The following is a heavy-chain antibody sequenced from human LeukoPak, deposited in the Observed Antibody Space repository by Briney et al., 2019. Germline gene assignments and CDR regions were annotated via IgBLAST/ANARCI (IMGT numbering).Heavy chain of an antibody. V-gene: IGHV3-33*01. D-gene: IGHD3-22*01. CDR3: ARPTDYYDTTGYPDY. CDR2: IWYDGRNK. CDR1: GFSFSTYN. J-gene: IGHJ4*02. Sequence: PGGSLRLSCAASGFSFSTYNMHWVRQAPGKGLEWVAVIWYDGRNKYYADSVKGRFTISRDNSENTLSLQMNSLTAEDTAVYYCARPTDYYDTTGYPDYWGQGTLVTVSS.